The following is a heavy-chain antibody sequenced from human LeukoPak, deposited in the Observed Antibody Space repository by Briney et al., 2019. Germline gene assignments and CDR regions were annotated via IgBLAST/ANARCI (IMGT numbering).Heavy chain of an antibody. J-gene: IGHJ4*02. Sequence: GGSLRLSCAASGFTFSSYGMHWVRQAPGKGLEWVAFIRYDGSNKYYADSVKGQFTISRDNSKNTLYLQMNSLRAEDTAVYYCAKDAPNYGGNDRFDYWGQGTLVTVSS. V-gene: IGHV3-30*02. D-gene: IGHD4-23*01. CDR2: IRYDGSNK. CDR1: GFTFSSYG. CDR3: AKDAPNYGGNDRFDY.